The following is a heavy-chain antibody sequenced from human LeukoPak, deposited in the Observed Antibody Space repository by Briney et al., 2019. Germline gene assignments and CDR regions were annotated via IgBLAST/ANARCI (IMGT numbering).Heavy chain of an antibody. V-gene: IGHV3-23*01. J-gene: IGHJ6*02. D-gene: IGHD1-26*01. CDR3: AKDLAASGSYGMDV. CDR2: ISSSGGST. CDR1: GFTFSSYA. Sequence: PGGSLRLSCAASGFTFSSYAVNWVRQAPGKGLEWVSGISSSGGSTYYADAVMGRFTISRDNSKNTLYLQMSSLRAEDTAVYYCAKDLAASGSYGMDVWGQGTTVTVSS.